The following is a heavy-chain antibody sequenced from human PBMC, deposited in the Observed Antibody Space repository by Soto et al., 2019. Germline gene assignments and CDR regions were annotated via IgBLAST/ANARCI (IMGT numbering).Heavy chain of an antibody. CDR3: ARGKTRHSYYFDY. J-gene: IGHJ4*02. Sequence: SESLSLTCTVSGGSISSGGYYWSWIRQHPGKGLEWIGYIYYSGSTYYNPSLKSRVTISVDTSKNQFSLKLSSVTAADTAVYYCARGKTRHSYYFDYWGQGTLVTVSS. CDR1: GGSISSGGYY. D-gene: IGHD6-6*01. V-gene: IGHV4-31*03. CDR2: IYYSGST.